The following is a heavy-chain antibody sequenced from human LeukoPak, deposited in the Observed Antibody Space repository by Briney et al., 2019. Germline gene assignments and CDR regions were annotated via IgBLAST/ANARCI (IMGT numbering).Heavy chain of an antibody. CDR2: INSDGSST. D-gene: IGHD3-22*01. J-gene: IGHJ3*02. CDR3: ARDYYYDSSGYYYGDAFDI. CDR1: GFTFSSYW. Sequence: PGGSLRLSCAASGFTFSSYWMHWVRQAPGKGLVWVSRINSDGSSTSYADSVKDRFTISRDNAKNTLYLQMNSLRAEDTAVYYCARDYYYDSSGYYYGDAFDIWGQGTMVTVSS. V-gene: IGHV3-74*01.